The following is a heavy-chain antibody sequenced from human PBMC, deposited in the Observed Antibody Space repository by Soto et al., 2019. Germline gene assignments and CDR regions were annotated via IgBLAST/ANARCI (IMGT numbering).Heavy chain of an antibody. Sequence: EVQLVESGGGLVQPGGSLRVSCAASGFTFRSHRIHWVRQAPGKGLEWVSRIDTDGGGTGYADSVKGRFTISTDNAKNTVYLQMNGLRAEDTAVDYCATVFDLWGQGTLVTVSS. V-gene: IGHV3-74*01. CDR1: GFTFRSHR. J-gene: IGHJ5*02. CDR2: IDTDGGGT. CDR3: ATVFDL.